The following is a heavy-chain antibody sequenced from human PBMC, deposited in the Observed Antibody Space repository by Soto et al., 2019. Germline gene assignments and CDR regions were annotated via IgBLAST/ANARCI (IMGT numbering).Heavy chain of an antibody. D-gene: IGHD6-6*01. J-gene: IGHJ6*02. Sequence: GESLKISCKGSGYSFTSYWISWVRQMPGKGLEWMGRIDPSDSYTNYSPSFQGHVTISADKSISTAYLQWSSLKASDTAMYYCARSLAARRDYYYYGMDVWGQGTTVTVSS. CDR3: ARSLAARRDYYYYGMDV. CDR1: GYSFTSYW. V-gene: IGHV5-10-1*01. CDR2: IDPSDSYT.